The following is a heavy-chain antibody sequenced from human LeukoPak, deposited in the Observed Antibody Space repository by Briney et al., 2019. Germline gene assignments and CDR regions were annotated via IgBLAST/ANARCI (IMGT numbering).Heavy chain of an antibody. Sequence: GGSLRLSCASSGFTFSIYAMSWVRQAPGKGLEWVSGSSGSGGGTYYAGSVKGRFTLSRDNSKHTLYLQINSLRVEDTAIYYCVKESSGGADAFDIWGQGTMVTVSS. CDR3: VKESSGGADAFDI. V-gene: IGHV3-23*01. J-gene: IGHJ3*02. D-gene: IGHD6-19*01. CDR1: GFTFSIYA. CDR2: SSGSGGGT.